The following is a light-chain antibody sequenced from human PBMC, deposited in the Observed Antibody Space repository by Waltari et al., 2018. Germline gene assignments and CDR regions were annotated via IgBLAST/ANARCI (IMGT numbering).Light chain of an antibody. CDR1: QSLGRSDVKTY. J-gene: IGKJ1*01. Sequence: QSLGRSDVKTYLNWLHQRAGQSPRRLMYKVSDRDSGVPDRFSGSGSGTDFTLKSSRVEAEDVGVYYCMQGTHWPWTFGQGTKVEIK. CDR2: KVS. V-gene: IGKV2-30*02. CDR3: MQGTHWPWT.